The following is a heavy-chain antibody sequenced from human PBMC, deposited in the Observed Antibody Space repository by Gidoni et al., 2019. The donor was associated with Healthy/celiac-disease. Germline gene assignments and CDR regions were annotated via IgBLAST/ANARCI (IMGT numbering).Heavy chain of an antibody. CDR2: ISYDGSNK. CDR3: AKDGEYDSSGYYYYYYMDV. Sequence: QVQLVESGGGVVQPGRSLRLSCAASGFTFSRYGMHWVRQAPGKGLEWVAVISYDGSNKYYADSVKGRFTISRDNSKNTLYLQMNSLRAEDTAVYYCAKDGEYDSSGYYYYYYMDVWGKGTTVTVSS. CDR1: GFTFSRYG. J-gene: IGHJ6*03. D-gene: IGHD3-22*01. V-gene: IGHV3-30*18.